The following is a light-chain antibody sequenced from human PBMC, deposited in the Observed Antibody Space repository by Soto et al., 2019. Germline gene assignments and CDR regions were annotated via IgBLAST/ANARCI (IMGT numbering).Light chain of an antibody. Sequence: EIVMTQSPATLSVSPGERATLSCRASLSINSNLAWYQQKPGQAPRLLIYGASTRATGIPARFSGSGSGTEFTLTISSLQSEDIAVYWCQQYDSWPPPWTFGQGTKVEIK. V-gene: IGKV3-15*01. CDR1: LSINSN. CDR2: GAS. J-gene: IGKJ1*01. CDR3: QQYDSWPPPWT.